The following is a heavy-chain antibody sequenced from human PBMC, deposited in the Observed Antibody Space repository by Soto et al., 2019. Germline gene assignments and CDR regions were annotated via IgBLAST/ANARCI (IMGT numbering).Heavy chain of an antibody. J-gene: IGHJ4*02. D-gene: IGHD3-22*01. V-gene: IGHV3-30-3*01. Sequence: GSLRLSCAASGFTFSSYAMHWVRQAPGKGLEWVAVISYDGSNKYYADSVKGRFTISRDNSKNTLYLQMNSLRAEDTAVYYCARRISSARGLRVGYFDYWGQGTLVTVSS. CDR1: GFTFSSYA. CDR2: ISYDGSNK. CDR3: ARRISSARGLRVGYFDY.